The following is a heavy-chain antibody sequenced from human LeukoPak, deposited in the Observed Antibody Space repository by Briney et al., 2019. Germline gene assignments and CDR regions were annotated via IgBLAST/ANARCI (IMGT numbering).Heavy chain of an antibody. D-gene: IGHD2-2*01. CDR2: IYHSGST. J-gene: IGHJ5*02. CDR1: GGSISSSNW. CDR3: ARDKSYCTSISCYYNWFDP. V-gene: IGHV4-4*02. Sequence: PSGTLSLTCAVSGGSISSSNWWSWVRQPPGKGLEWIGEIYHSGSTNYNPSLKSRVTISVDKSKNQFSLKLSSVTAADTAVYYCARDKSYCTSISCYYNWFDPWGQGTLVTVSS.